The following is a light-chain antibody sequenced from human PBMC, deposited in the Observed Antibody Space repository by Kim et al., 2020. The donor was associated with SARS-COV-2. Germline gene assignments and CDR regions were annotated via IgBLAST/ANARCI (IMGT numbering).Light chain of an antibody. CDR1: QGVSNY. CDR3: QQRGS. CDR2: EAS. J-gene: IGKJ5*01. Sequence: EIVLWQSPGTLSLSPGDRATLSCRASQGVSNYLSWYHQKPGQAPRHLIYEASKRAAGILARFSGSGSGTNFTPTNSRLEPGDSAVYFCQQRGSFGRGTQLEIK. V-gene: IGKV3-11*01.